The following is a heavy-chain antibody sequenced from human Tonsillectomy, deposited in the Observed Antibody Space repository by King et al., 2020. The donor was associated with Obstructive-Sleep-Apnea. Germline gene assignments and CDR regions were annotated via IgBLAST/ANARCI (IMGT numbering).Heavy chain of an antibody. CDR3: TTDRRLLWFGELLFPFDY. CDR1: GCTFSNAW. V-gene: IGHV3-15*01. Sequence: VQLVESGGGLVKPGGSLRLSCAASGCTFSNAWMSGVRQAPGQGREGGGRIRSKPDGGRTDYAAPLNGSFTISRDESKNKMDLQMNSLKTEDTAVYYCTTDRRLLWFGELLFPFDYWGQGTLVTVSS. D-gene: IGHD3-10*01. CDR2: IRSKPDGGRT. J-gene: IGHJ4*02.